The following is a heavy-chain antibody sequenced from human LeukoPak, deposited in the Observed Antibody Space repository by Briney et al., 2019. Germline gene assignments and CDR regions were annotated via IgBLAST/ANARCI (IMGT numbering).Heavy chain of an antibody. V-gene: IGHV3-7*01. J-gene: IGHJ4*02. CDR1: GFSARSYY. Sequence: GGSLRLSCAVSGFSARSYYMSWVRQAPGKGLEWVANIKQDGGEKYYVGSVKGRFTISRDNAKNSLYLQMNSLRVEDTAVYYCARGVGGEVGLWGQGTLVTVSS. CDR2: IKQDGGEK. CDR3: ARGVGGEVGL. D-gene: IGHD4-17*01.